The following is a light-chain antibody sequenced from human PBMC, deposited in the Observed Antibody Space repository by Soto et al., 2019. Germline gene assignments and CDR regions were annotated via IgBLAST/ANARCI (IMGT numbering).Light chain of an antibody. Sequence: DIQLTQSPSFLSASVGDRVTITCRASQGISSYLAWYQQKPGKAPKLLIYAASTLQSGVPSRFSGSGSGTEFTLTIISLQPEDLASYYCQQLNSYPVFGPGTKVDIK. V-gene: IGKV1-9*01. J-gene: IGKJ3*01. CDR3: QQLNSYPV. CDR2: AAS. CDR1: QGISSY.